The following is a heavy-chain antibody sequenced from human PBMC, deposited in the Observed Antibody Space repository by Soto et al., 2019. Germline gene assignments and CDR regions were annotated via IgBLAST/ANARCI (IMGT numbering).Heavy chain of an antibody. J-gene: IGHJ4*02. V-gene: IGHV4-39*01. D-gene: IGHD5-18*01. CDR3: ARLGGSRYSYGRLDY. CDR1: GGSISSSSYY. Sequence: SETLSLTCTVSGGSISSSSYYWGWIRQPPGKGLEWIGSIYYSGSTYYNPSLKSRVTISVDTSKNQFSLKLSSVTAADTAVYYCARLGGSRYSYGRLDYWGQGTLVTVSS. CDR2: IYYSGST.